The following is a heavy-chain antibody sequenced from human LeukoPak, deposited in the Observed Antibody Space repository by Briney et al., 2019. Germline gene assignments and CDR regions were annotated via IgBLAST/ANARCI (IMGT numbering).Heavy chain of an antibody. CDR3: AEDHFVGAFDI. CDR2: ISGSGGST. Sequence: GGSLRLSCAASGFTFSSYAMSWVRQAPGKGLEWVSAISGSGGSTYYADSVKGRFTISRDNSKNTLYLQMKSLRVEDTAVYYCAEDHFVGAFDIWGQGTVVTVSS. J-gene: IGHJ3*02. D-gene: IGHD1-26*01. CDR1: GFTFSSYA. V-gene: IGHV3-23*01.